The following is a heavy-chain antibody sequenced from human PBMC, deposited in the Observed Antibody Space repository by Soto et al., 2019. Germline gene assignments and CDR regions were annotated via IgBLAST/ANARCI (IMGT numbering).Heavy chain of an antibody. J-gene: IGHJ4*02. CDR2: VIPIFGTA. CDR3: ARETRDCSVDSCHILPGRDY. D-gene: IGHD2-15*01. V-gene: IGHV1-69*12. Sequence: QVQLVQSGAEVKKPGSSVKVSCKASGGTFRSYAISWVRQAHGLGLEWMGGVIPIFGTANYGQKFQGSVTSTADESTSKAYTELSSPKTEHTAVYYCARETRDCSVDSCHILPGRDYWGQGTLVTVSS. CDR1: GGTFRSYA.